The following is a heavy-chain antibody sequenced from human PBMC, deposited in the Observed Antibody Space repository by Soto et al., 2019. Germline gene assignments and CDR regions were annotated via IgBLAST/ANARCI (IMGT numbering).Heavy chain of an antibody. CDR2: IYYSGST. Sequence: PSETLSLTCTVPGGSISSSSYYWGWIRQPPGKGLEWIGSIYYSGSTYYNPSLKSRVTISVDTSKNQFSLKLSSVTAADTAVYYCARLMGSGYLDYWGQGTLVTVSS. D-gene: IGHD3-22*01. V-gene: IGHV4-39*01. CDR3: ARLMGSGYLDY. J-gene: IGHJ4*02. CDR1: GGSISSSSYY.